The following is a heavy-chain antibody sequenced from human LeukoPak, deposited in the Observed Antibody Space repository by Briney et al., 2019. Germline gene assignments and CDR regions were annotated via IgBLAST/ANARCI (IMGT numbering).Heavy chain of an antibody. CDR1: GFTFSDYY. CDR2: ISSSGSTI. CDR3: ARDFRFGSRDSGSNYVARLVADY. J-gene: IGHJ4*02. Sequence: GSLRLSCAASGFTFSDYYMSWIRQAPGKGLEWVSYISSSGSTIYYADSVKGRFTISRDNAKNSLYLQMNSLRAEDTAVYYCARDFRFGSRDSGSNYVARLVADYWGQGTLVTVSS. V-gene: IGHV3-11*04. D-gene: IGHD1-26*01.